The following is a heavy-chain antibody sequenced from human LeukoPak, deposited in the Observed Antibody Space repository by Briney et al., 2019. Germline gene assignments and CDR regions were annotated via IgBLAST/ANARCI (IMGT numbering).Heavy chain of an antibody. CDR1: GGSISSYY. CDR2: IYTSGST. Sequence: PSETLSLTCTVSGGSISSYYWSWIRQPAGKGLEWIGRIYTSGSTNYNPSLKSRVTMSVDTSKNQFSLKLSSVTAADTAVYYCARYCSGGSCPLDAFDIWGQGTMVTVSS. CDR3: ARYCSGGSCPLDAFDI. J-gene: IGHJ3*02. D-gene: IGHD2-15*01. V-gene: IGHV4-4*07.